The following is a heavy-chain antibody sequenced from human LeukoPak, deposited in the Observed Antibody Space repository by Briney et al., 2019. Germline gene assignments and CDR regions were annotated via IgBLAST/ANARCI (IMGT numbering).Heavy chain of an antibody. D-gene: IGHD3-3*01. CDR2: IYYSGST. CDR3: ASQDFWSGYSPNFYY. Sequence: SETLSLTCTVSGGSISSYYWSWIRQPPGKGPEWIGYIYYSGSTNYNPSLKSRVTISVDTSKNQFSLKLSSVTAADTAVYYCASQDFWSGYSPNFYYWGQGTLVTVSS. J-gene: IGHJ4*02. V-gene: IGHV4-59*01. CDR1: GGSISSYY.